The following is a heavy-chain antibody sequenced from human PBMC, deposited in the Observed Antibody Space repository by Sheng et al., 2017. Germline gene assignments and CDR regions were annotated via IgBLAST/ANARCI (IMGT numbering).Heavy chain of an antibody. CDR3: ARQYSSSWLSIFDY. V-gene: IGHV3-48*03. Sequence: EVQLVESGGGLVQPGGSLRLSCAASGFTFSSYEMNWVRHAPGKGLEWVSYISSSGNTIYYTDSVKGRFTISRDNAKNSLYLQMNSLRAEDTAVYYCARQYSSSWLSIFDYWGQGTLVTVSS. CDR2: ISSSGNTI. J-gene: IGHJ4*02. CDR1: GFTFSSYE. D-gene: IGHD6-13*01.